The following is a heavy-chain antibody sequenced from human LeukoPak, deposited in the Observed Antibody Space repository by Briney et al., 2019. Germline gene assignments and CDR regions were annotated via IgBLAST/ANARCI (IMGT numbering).Heavy chain of an antibody. CDR3: AKHLWRDLVWFGEGYYFGY. Sequence: GGSLRLSCAASGFTFSSYAMSWVRQAPGKGLECVSVISGDGGSTFYADSVKGRFIISRDNSKNTLYLQMNSLRAEDTAVYYCAKHLWRDLVWFGEGYYFGYWGQGTLVTVSS. CDR2: ISGDGGST. V-gene: IGHV3-23*01. J-gene: IGHJ4*02. CDR1: GFTFSSYA. D-gene: IGHD3-10*01.